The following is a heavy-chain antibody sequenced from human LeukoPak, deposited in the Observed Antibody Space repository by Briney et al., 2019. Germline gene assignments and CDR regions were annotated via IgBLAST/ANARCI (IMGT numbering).Heavy chain of an antibody. CDR3: VKDRSIAAPNNDFFDS. CDR1: GFTFSSYG. V-gene: IGHV3-30*18. D-gene: IGHD6-6*01. J-gene: IGHJ4*02. CDR2: ITYDGSNK. Sequence: GGSLRLSCAASGFTFSSYGMHWVRQAPGKGLEWVAVITYDGSNKYYADSVKGRFTISRDNSKNTLYLQMSSLRADDTAVYYCVKDRSIAAPNNDFFDSWGQGALVTVSS.